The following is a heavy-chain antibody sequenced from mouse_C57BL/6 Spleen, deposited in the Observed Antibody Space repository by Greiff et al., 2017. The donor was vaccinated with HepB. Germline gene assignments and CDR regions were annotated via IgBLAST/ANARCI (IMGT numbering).Heavy chain of an antibody. Sequence: VKLQESGAELVKPGASVKISCKASGYAFSSYWMNWVKQRPGKGLEWIGQIYPGDGDTNYNGKFKGKATLTADKSSSTAYMQLSSLTSEDSAVYFCARTYYGNYGAMDYWGQGTSVTVSS. V-gene: IGHV1-80*01. J-gene: IGHJ4*01. CDR1: GYAFSSYW. CDR2: IYPGDGDT. D-gene: IGHD2-10*01. CDR3: ARTYYGNYGAMDY.